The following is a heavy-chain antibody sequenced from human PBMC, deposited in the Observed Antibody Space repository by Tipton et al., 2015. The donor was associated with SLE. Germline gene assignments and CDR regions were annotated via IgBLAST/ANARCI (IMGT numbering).Heavy chain of an antibody. CDR3: AKDHQGGDGYIVIDY. D-gene: IGHD5-24*01. J-gene: IGHJ4*02. CDR2: IYAGGSSA. Sequence: GSLRLSCAASGFTFSSYSMNWVRQAPGKGLEWVSVIYAGGSSAYYLDSVKGRFTISRDNSKNMVYLQMNSLRAEDTAIYYCAKDHQGGDGYIVIDYWGQGALVTVSS. CDR1: GFTFSSYS. V-gene: IGHV3-23*03.